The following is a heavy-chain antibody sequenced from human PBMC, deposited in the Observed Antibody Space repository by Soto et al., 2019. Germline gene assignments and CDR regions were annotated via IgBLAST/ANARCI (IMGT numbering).Heavy chain of an antibody. CDR3: AWCLSSYSLGF. V-gene: IGHV4-30-2*05. D-gene: IGHD3-9*01. CDR2: IYYSGST. J-gene: IGHJ4*02. Sequence: SETLSLTCAVSGGSISSGGYSWSWIRQPPGKGLEWIGYIYYSGSTYYNPSLMSRVTISVDTSKNQFSLKLSSVTAADTAVYYSAWCLSSYSLGFWGQGTLVTVSS. CDR1: GGSISSGGYS.